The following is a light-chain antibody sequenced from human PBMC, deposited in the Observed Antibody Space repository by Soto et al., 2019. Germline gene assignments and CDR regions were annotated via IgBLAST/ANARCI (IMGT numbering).Light chain of an antibody. CDR1: SGSVSTTYY. J-gene: IGLJ1*01. CDR2: NTN. V-gene: IGLV8-61*01. CDR3: MLYMGGHGYD. Sequence: QTVASQEPCFSLYPGGTVTLACGLSSGSVSTTYYPSWYQQTPGQAPRALIYNTNIRSSGFPDRFSGSILGNKAALSITRAQADAASDYYCMLYMGGHGYDFRTGTTV.